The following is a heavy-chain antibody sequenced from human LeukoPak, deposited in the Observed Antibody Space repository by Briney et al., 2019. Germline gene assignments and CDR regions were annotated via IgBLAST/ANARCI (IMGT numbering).Heavy chain of an antibody. Sequence: SETLSLTCTVSGGSISSYYWSWIRQPPGKGLEWIGYIYYSGSTNYNPSLKSRVTISVDTSKNQFSLKLSSVTAADTAAYYCARRTGDSSGRGAFDIWGQGTMVTVSS. CDR1: GGSISSYY. J-gene: IGHJ3*02. V-gene: IGHV4-59*08. CDR3: ARRTGDSSGRGAFDI. D-gene: IGHD3-22*01. CDR2: IYYSGST.